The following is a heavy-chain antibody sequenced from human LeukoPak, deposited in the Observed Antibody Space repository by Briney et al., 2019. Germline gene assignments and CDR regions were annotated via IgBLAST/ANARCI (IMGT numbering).Heavy chain of an antibody. CDR3: ARVPYDGVAFDI. V-gene: IGHV3-7*01. CDR1: GFTISSYW. J-gene: IGHJ3*02. D-gene: IGHD3-22*01. CDR2: IKQDGSEK. Sequence: PGGSLRLSCAASGFTISSYWMCWVRQAAGKGLEWVANIKQDGSEKYYVDSVKGRFTISRDNAKNSLYLQMNSLRAEDTAVYYCARVPYDGVAFDIWGQGTMVTVSS.